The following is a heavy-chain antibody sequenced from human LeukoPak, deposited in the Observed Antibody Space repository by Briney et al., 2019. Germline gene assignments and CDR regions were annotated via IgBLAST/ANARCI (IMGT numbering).Heavy chain of an antibody. CDR3: ARGHSSSWYGRGVYFDY. J-gene: IGHJ4*02. V-gene: IGHV1-2*02. CDR1: GYTFTGYY. CDR2: INPNSGGT. D-gene: IGHD6-13*01. Sequence: VKVSCKASGYTFTGYYMHWVRQAPGQGLEWMGWINPNSGGTNYAQKFQGRVTMTRDTSISTAYMELSRLRSDDTAVYYCARGHSSSWYGRGVYFDYWGQGTLVTVSS.